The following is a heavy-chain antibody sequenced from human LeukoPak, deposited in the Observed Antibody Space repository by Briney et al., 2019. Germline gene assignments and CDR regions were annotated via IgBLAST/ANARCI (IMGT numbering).Heavy chain of an antibody. D-gene: IGHD6-19*01. CDR1: GFTFSSYA. V-gene: IGHV3-23*01. Sequence: GGSLRLSCAASGFTFSSYAMSWVRQAPGKGLEWVSTVSGSGSGTYYADSVKGRFTMSRDNSKNTLYLQMKSLRAEDTAVYFCVKDIALTDSGFADYWGQGTLVTVSS. J-gene: IGHJ4*02. CDR3: VKDIALTDSGFADY. CDR2: VSGSGSGT.